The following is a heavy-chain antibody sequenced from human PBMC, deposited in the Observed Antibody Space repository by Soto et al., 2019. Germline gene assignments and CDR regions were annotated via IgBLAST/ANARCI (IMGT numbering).Heavy chain of an antibody. V-gene: IGHV1-3*01. CDR1: GYTFTSYA. Sequence: QVQLVQSGAEVKKPGASVKVSCKASGYTFTSYAMHWVRQAPGQRLEWMGWINAGNGNTKYSQKFQGRVTITRDTSASTAYMELSSLRSEDTAVYYCARGLYDILTGYRTYNWFDPWGQGTLVTVSS. J-gene: IGHJ5*02. CDR3: ARGLYDILTGYRTYNWFDP. CDR2: INAGNGNT. D-gene: IGHD3-9*01.